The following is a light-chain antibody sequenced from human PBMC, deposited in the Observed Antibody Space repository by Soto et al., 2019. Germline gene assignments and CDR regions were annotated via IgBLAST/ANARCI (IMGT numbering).Light chain of an antibody. CDR1: SSDVGAFNY. CDR2: EVT. CDR3: SSHTTISTWV. J-gene: IGLJ7*01. V-gene: IGLV2-14*01. Sequence: QSALTQPASVSGSPGQSITISCTGTSSDVGAFNYVSWYQQRPGKAPELIIYEVTNRPSGVSFRFSGSKSGNTASLTISGLQAEDESDYYCSSHTTISTWVFGGGTQLTVL.